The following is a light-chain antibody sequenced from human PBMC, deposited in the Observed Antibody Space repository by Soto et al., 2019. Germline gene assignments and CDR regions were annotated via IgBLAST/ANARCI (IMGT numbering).Light chain of an antibody. CDR3: LLSNRGDYV. V-gene: IGLV7-46*01. J-gene: IGLJ1*01. CDR2: DTS. CDR1: TGAVTFGHY. Sequence: QAVVTQEPSLTVSPGEPVTLTCGSSTGAVTFGHYPYWFQQRPGQAPRTLIYDTSNKHSWTPARFSGSLLGGKAALTLSGAQPEDEADYYCLLSNRGDYVFGTGTKLTVL.